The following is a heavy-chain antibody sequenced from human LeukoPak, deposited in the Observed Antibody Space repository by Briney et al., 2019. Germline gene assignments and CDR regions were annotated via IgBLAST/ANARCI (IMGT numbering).Heavy chain of an antibody. V-gene: IGHV3-11*01. J-gene: IGHJ5*02. D-gene: IGHD3-10*01. CDR3: AKDIYYYGSGSYSSP. Sequence: GGSLRLSCAASGFTFSDYYMSWIRQVPGKGLECVSYIRGSGSTKYYADSVKGRFTISRDNSKNTLYLQMNSLRAEDTAVYYCAKDIYYYGSGSYSSPWGQGTLVTVSS. CDR2: IRGSGSTK. CDR1: GFTFSDYY.